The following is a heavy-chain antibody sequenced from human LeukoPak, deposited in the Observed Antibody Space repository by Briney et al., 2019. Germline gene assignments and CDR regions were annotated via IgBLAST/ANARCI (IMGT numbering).Heavy chain of an antibody. CDR1: GGSISSSSYY. CDR2: IYYSGST. J-gene: IGHJ6*04. Sequence: PSETLSLTCTASGGSISSSSYYWGWIRQPPGKGLEWIGSIYYSGSTYYNPSLKSRVTISVDTSKNQFSLKLSSVTAADTAVYYCARGQLDVWGKGTTVTVSS. V-gene: IGHV4-39*07. CDR3: ARGQLDV.